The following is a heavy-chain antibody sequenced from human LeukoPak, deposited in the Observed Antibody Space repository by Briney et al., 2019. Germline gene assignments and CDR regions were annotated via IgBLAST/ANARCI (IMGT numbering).Heavy chain of an antibody. J-gene: IGHJ3*02. CDR3: ARESSRNAFDI. V-gene: IGHV4-4*02. Sequence: SETLSLTCAVSGGSISSNWWSWVRQPPGKGLEWIGEIQYSGRTNYNPSLKSRVTISVDTSKNQFSLKLSSVTAADTAVYYCARESSRNAFDIWGQGTMVTVSS. CDR1: GGSISSNW. CDR2: IQYSGRT.